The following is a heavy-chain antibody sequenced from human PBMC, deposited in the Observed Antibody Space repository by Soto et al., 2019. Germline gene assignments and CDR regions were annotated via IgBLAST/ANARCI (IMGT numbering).Heavy chain of an antibody. V-gene: IGHV4-34*01. CDR1: GGSFSGYY. CDR2: INHSGST. J-gene: IGHJ6*02. Sequence: PSETLSLTXAVYGGSFSGYYWSWIRQPPGKGLEWIGEINHSGSTNYNPSLKSRVTISVDTSKNQFSLKLSSVTAADTAVYYCARERTTMVRGVKNYYYYGMDVWGQGTTVTVSS. D-gene: IGHD3-10*01. CDR3: ARERTTMVRGVKNYYYYGMDV.